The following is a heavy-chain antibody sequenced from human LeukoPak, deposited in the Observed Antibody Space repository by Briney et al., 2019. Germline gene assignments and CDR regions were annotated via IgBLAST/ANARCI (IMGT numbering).Heavy chain of an antibody. Sequence: SETLSLTCTVSGGSISSSSYYWGWIRQPPGKGLEWIGSIYYSGSTYYNPSLKSRVTISVDTSKNQFSLKLSSVTAADTAVYCCARDGVGGGSSSWLRNYYYYYMDVWGKGTTVTISS. CDR3: ARDGVGGGSSSWLRNYYYYYMDV. CDR1: GGSISSSSYY. D-gene: IGHD6-13*01. V-gene: IGHV4-39*07. J-gene: IGHJ6*03. CDR2: IYYSGST.